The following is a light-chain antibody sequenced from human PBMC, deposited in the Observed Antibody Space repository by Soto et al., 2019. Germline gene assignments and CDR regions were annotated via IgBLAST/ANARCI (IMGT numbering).Light chain of an antibody. Sequence: THSPCTVSLSPGARARLPCSASQSVSSSYLAWYQQKPGQAPRLLIYGASSRATGIPDRFSGSGSGTDLSLTISRLEPEDFAVYYCQQYGSLPITFGQGTRLEIK. J-gene: IGKJ5*01. CDR3: QQYGSLPIT. V-gene: IGKV3-20*01. CDR1: QSVSSSY. CDR2: GAS.